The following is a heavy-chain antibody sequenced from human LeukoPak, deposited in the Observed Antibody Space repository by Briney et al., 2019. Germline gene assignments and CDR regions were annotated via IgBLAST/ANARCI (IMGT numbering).Heavy chain of an antibody. Sequence: PSETLSLTCTVSGGSISSSSYYWGWIRQPPGKGLEWIGSIYYSGSTYYNPSLKSRVTISVDTSKNQFSLKLSSVTAADTAVYYCARSVDSGYRGQYNWFDPWGQGTLVTVSS. V-gene: IGHV4-39*01. CDR3: ARSVDSGYRGQYNWFDP. CDR2: IYYSGST. J-gene: IGHJ5*02. D-gene: IGHD5-12*01. CDR1: GGSISSSSYY.